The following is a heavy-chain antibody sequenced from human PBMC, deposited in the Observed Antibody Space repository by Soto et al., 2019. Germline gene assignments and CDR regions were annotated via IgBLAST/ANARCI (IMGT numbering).Heavy chain of an antibody. V-gene: IGHV4-4*07. D-gene: IGHD2-15*01. CDR3: ARSGGRFNLDY. J-gene: IGHJ4*01. CDR1: GASFTDFY. CDR2: IYASENI. Sequence: PSETLSLTCSVSGASFTDFYWTWIRQPAGKGLEWIGRIYASENIDYSPSLKSRVTMSIDTSKRQFSLNLTSVTAADTAMYYCARSGGRFNLDYWGHGKLVTVSS.